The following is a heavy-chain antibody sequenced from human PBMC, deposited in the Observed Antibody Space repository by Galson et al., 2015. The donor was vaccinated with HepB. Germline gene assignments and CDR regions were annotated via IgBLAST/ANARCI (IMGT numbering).Heavy chain of an antibody. Sequence: CAISGDSVSSNSAAWNWIRQSPSGGLEWLGRTYYRSKWYNDYAVSVKSRITINPDTSKNQFSLQLNSVTPEDTAVYYCARDQPYCSSTSCSRTINWFDPWGQGTLVTVSS. D-gene: IGHD2-2*01. V-gene: IGHV6-1*01. CDR2: TYYRSKWYN. J-gene: IGHJ5*02. CDR3: ARDQPYCSSTSCSRTINWFDP. CDR1: GDSVSSNSAA.